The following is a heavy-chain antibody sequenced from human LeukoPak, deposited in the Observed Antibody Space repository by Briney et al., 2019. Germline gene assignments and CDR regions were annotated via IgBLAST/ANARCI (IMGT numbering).Heavy chain of an antibody. CDR3: ARPFPRYCSGGSCNAFDI. D-gene: IGHD2-15*01. Sequence: SETLSLTCSVSGGSISPYYWSWIRQPPGKGLEWIGFISYSGSANSNPSLKSRLSLSLDTSKNQFSLTLSSVTAADTAVYYCARPFPRYCSGGSCNAFDIWGQGMLVTVSS. CDR1: GGSISPYY. V-gene: IGHV4-59*08. CDR2: ISYSGSA. J-gene: IGHJ3*02.